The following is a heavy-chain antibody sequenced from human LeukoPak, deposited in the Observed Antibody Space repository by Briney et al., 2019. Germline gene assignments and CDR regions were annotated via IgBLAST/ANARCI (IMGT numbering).Heavy chain of an antibody. CDR2: INPNSGGT. CDR3: ARELWVAATNYDS. J-gene: IGHJ4*02. CDR1: GYTFTGYY. V-gene: IGHV1-2*02. D-gene: IGHD2-15*01. Sequence: ASVKVSCKASGYTFTGYYMHWVRQAPGQGLEWMGWINPNSGGTNYAQKFQGRVTMTRDTSISTAYMELSGLTSDDTAVYFCARELWVAATNYDSWGQGTLVTVSS.